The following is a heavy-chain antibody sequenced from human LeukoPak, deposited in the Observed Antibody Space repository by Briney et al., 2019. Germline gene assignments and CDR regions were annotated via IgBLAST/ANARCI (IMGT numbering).Heavy chain of an antibody. Sequence: QPGGSLRLSCAASGFTFSSYEMNWVRQAPGKGLEWVSYISSSGSNIYYADSVKGRFTISRDNAKNSLYLQMNSLRAEDTAVYYCARGLDYGDYFDYWGQGTLVSVSS. CDR3: ARGLDYGDYFDY. V-gene: IGHV3-48*03. CDR2: ISSSGSNI. J-gene: IGHJ4*02. CDR1: GFTFSSYE. D-gene: IGHD4-17*01.